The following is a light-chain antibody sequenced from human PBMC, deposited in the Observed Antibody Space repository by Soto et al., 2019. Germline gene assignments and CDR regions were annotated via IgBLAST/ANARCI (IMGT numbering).Light chain of an antibody. CDR3: LQDINYPWT. CDR1: QDISNY. V-gene: IGKV1-33*01. J-gene: IGKJ1*01. Sequence: DIPINKSPSALSASVGDRVTITCQASQDISNYLNWYQQKPGKAPKLLIYDASNLETGVPSRFSGSGSGTDFTLAISSLQPEDSATYYCLQDINYPWTFGQGTKVDIK. CDR2: DAS.